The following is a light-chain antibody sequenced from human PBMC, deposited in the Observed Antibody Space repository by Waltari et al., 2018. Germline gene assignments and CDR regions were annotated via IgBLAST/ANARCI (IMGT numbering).Light chain of an antibody. V-gene: IGKV4-1*01. Sequence: DIVMTKSPDSLAVSLGERATINCKSTQSVLYSSNNTNYLTWYQQKPGQPPKLLIYWASTRESGVPDRFSGSGSGTDFTLTISSLQAEDVAVYYCQQYYSSPPTFGQGTKVEIK. J-gene: IGKJ1*01. CDR2: WAS. CDR3: QQYYSSPPT. CDR1: QSVLYSSNNTNY.